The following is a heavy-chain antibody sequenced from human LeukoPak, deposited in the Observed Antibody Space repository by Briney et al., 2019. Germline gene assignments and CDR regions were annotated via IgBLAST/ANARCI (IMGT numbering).Heavy chain of an antibody. D-gene: IGHD2-2*01. CDR3: ARSYCSSTSCYDYFDY. J-gene: IGHJ4*02. CDR1: GGSISSYY. Sequence: PSETLSRTGTVSGGSISSYYWSWIRQPPGQGLEWCGYIYYSGSTNYNPSLKSRVTISVDTSKHQFSLKLSSVTAADTAVYYCARSYCSSTSCYDYFDYWGQGTLVTVSS. CDR2: IYYSGST. V-gene: IGHV4-59*01.